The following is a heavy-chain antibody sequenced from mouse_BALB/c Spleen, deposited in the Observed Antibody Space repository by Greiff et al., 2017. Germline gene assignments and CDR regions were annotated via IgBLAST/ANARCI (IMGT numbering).Heavy chain of an antibody. CDR2: IYPGDGDT. J-gene: IGHJ3*01. CDR3: ADGSWFAY. CDR1: GYAFSSYW. V-gene: IGHV1-80*01. D-gene: IGHD2-3*01. Sequence: VQLQQSGAELVRPGSSVKISCKASGYAFSSYWMNWVKQRPGQGLEWIGQIYPGDGDTNYNGKFKGKATLTADKSSSTAYMQLSSLTSEDSAVYYCADGSWFAYWGQGTLVTVSA.